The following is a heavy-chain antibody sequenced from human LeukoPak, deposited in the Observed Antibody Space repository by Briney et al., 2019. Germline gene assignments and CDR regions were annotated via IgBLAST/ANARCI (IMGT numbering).Heavy chain of an antibody. V-gene: IGHV3-23*01. CDR1: GFTFSSYA. D-gene: IGHD2-15*01. CDR3: ANPLGGDYCIGVSCP. J-gene: IGHJ5*02. CDR2: ISGSGGST. Sequence: PGGSLRLSCAASGFTFSSYAMSWVRQAPGKGLEWVSGISGSGGSTQYADSVKGRFTISRDNSKNTLYLQMNSLRTVDTAVYYCANPLGGDYCIGVSCPWGQGTPVTVSS.